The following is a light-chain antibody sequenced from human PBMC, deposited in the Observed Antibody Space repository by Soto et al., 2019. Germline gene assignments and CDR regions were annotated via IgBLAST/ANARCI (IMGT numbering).Light chain of an antibody. CDR2: DVS. J-gene: IGLJ1*01. CDR3: SSYAGTHIV. Sequence: SVLTQPPSAPGSPGQSVAISCTGTSSDVGGYDYVSWYQQHPGKAPKLMIYDVSKRPSGVPDRFSGSKSGNTASLTVSGLQAEDEADYYCSSYAGTHIVFGTGTKVTVL. V-gene: IGLV2-8*01. CDR1: SSDVGGYDY.